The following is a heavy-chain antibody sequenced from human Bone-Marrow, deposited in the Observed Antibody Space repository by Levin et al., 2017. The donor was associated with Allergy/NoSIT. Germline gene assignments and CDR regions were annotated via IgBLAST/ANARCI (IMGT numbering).Heavy chain of an antibody. D-gene: IGHD3-10*01. CDR3: ARGRGGVIISWFDP. CDR1: GASINSDSYS. V-gene: IGHV4-30-2*01. Sequence: SETLSLTCAVSGASINSDSYSWSWIRQPPGKALEWVGYIFRDGSTSYNPSLRSRATISLDTSRNVFFLRLSSVTAADTAFYFCARGRGGVIISWFDPWGQGTLVTVSS. CDR2: IFRDGST. J-gene: IGHJ5*02.